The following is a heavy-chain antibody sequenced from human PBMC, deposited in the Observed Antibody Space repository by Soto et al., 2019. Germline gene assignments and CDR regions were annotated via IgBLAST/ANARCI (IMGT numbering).Heavy chain of an antibody. CDR3: ARDLRFSSTNYFDF. V-gene: IGHV3-11*06. CDR1: GFLFTDYY. Sequence: LRLSCTASGFLFTDYYMSWIRQPPGKGLEWLAYIDGSSDYTNSADSVKGRFTISRDNAKNSVFLQMNNLRADDTAVYYCARDLRFSSTNYFDFWGRGTLVTVSS. D-gene: IGHD2-8*01. CDR2: IDGSSDYT. J-gene: IGHJ4*02.